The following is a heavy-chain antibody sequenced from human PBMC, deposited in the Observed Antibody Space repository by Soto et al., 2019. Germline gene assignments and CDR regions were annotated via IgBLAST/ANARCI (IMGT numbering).Heavy chain of an antibody. V-gene: IGHV3-21*01. Sequence: EVQLVESGGGLVKPGGSLRLSCAASGFTFSSYSMNWVRQAPGKGLEWVSSISSSSSYIYYADSVKGRFTISRDNAKNSLYLQMNSLRAEDTAVYYCATLTIFGVVTGRGYYYYGMDVWGQGTTVTVSS. J-gene: IGHJ6*02. CDR3: ATLTIFGVVTGRGYYYYGMDV. D-gene: IGHD3-3*01. CDR2: ISSSSSYI. CDR1: GFTFSSYS.